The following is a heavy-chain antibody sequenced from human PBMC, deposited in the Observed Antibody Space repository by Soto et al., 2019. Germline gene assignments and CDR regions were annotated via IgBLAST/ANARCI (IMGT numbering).Heavy chain of an antibody. CDR1: GYTFSITY. D-gene: IGHD2-15*01. V-gene: IGHV1-46*03. J-gene: IGHJ6*02. Sequence: QVQLVQSWAEVRKPGASVRVYCKAAGYTFSITYPHWLRKAPGQGLEWLGLVYPSGGGTNYKESFKGRLNITRDTSTSTVDMDLSRLTSEDTAIYYWARGYCSVGNCYNCLDVWGQGTTVTGSS. CDR3: ARGYCSVGNCYNCLDV. CDR2: VYPSGGGT.